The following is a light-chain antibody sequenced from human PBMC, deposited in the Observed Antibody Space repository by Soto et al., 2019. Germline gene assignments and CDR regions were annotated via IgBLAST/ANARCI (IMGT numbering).Light chain of an antibody. Sequence: QSVLTQSPSASASLGASVKLTCTLSSGHSSYAIAWHQQQPEKGPRYLMKLNSDGSHSKGDGIPDRFSGSSSGAERYLAIYSLQSEDEADYYCQTWGSGIRVVFGGGTKLTVL. V-gene: IGLV4-69*01. CDR2: LNSDGSH. CDR3: QTWGSGIRVV. CDR1: SGHSSYA. J-gene: IGLJ2*01.